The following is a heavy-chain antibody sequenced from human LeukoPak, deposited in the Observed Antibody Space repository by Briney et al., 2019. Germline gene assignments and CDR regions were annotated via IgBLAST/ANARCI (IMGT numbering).Heavy chain of an antibody. CDR3: ARLLSGYSSSWWWFDP. J-gene: IGHJ5*02. V-gene: IGHV4-59*01. CDR2: IYYSGST. D-gene: IGHD6-13*01. Sequence: SETLSLTCTVSGGSISSYYRSWIRQPPGKGLEWIGYIYYSGSTNYNPSLKSRVTISVDTSKNQFSLKLSSVTAADTAVYYCARLLSGYSSSWWWFDPWGQGTLVTVSS. CDR1: GGSISSYY.